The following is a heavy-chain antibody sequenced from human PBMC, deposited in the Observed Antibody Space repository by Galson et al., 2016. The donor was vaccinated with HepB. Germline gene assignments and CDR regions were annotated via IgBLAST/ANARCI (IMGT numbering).Heavy chain of an antibody. CDR1: GDSISSINW. V-gene: IGHV4-4*02. CDR2: IYHTGIT. CDR3: ARSPGHYYFDY. Sequence: TLSLTCDVSGDSISSINWLSWVRQPPGKGLEWLGEIYHTGITKYNPSLKSRVTISVDNSKNQISLNLRFVTAADTAVYYCARSPGHYYFDYWGQGTLVTVSS. J-gene: IGHJ4*02.